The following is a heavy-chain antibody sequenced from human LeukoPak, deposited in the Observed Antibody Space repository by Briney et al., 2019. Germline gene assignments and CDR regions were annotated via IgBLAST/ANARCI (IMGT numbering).Heavy chain of an antibody. V-gene: IGHV3-7*01. Sequence: GGSLRLSCAASGFTFSSYWMSWVRQAPGKGLEWVANIKQDGSEKYYVDSVKGRFTISRDNSKNTLYLQMNSLRAEDTAVYYCARVSAAGYYYYYYMDVWGKGTTVTVSS. J-gene: IGHJ6*03. CDR3: ARVSAAGYYYYYYMDV. CDR1: GFTFSSYW. CDR2: IKQDGSEK. D-gene: IGHD6-13*01.